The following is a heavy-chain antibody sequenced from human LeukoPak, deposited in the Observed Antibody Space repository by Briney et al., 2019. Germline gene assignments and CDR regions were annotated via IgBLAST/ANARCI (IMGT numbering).Heavy chain of an antibody. Sequence: GAPVKVSCKASGYTFTNYYMHWVRQAPGQGLEWMGVIIPSGGRTGYAQKVQGRVTMTRDTSTATVYMELSSLRSEDTAVYYCARGYNSGFDYWGQGTLVTVSS. CDR3: ARGYNSGFDY. J-gene: IGHJ4*02. CDR2: IIPSGGRT. V-gene: IGHV1-46*01. D-gene: IGHD6-19*01. CDR1: GYTFTNYY.